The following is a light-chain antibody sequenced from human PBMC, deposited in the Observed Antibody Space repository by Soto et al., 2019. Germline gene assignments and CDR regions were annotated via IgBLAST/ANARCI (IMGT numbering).Light chain of an antibody. CDR1: QSVSSSY. J-gene: IGKJ4*01. V-gene: IGKV3-20*01. CDR2: GAS. CDR3: QHYGSLVLT. Sequence: EIVLTQSPGTLSLSPGERATLSCRASQSVSSSYLAWYQQKPGQAPRLLIYGASSRATSIPDRFSGSGSGTDFTLTISRLGPENFAVYYCQHYGSLVLTFGGGTKVEIK.